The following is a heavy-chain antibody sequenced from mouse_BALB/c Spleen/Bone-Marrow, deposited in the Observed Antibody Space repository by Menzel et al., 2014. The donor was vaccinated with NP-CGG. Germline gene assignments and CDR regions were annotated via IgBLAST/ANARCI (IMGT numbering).Heavy chain of an antibody. D-gene: IGHD1-1*01. CDR1: GYTFTDYA. J-gene: IGHJ2*01. V-gene: IGHV1S137*01. Sequence: QVQLKQSGAELVRPGVSVKISCTGSGYTFTDYAMHWVKQSHAKSLEWIGVISTYYGDASYKQKFKGKATMTVDKYTSTSYMVLATLTSEDTAIYYCARDSIYCYGSILDYWGPGTTLTVSS. CDR3: ARDSIYCYGSILDY. CDR2: ISTYYGDA.